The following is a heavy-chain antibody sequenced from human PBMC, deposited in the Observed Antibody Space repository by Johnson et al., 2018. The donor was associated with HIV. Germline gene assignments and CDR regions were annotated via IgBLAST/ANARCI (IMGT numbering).Heavy chain of an antibody. V-gene: IGHV3-30*19. CDR1: GFTFSSYA. CDR2: ISFDGGAI. CDR3: ARVRGAFDI. J-gene: IGHJ3*02. Sequence: QVQLVESGGGVVQPGRSLRLSCAASGFTFSSYAMHWVRQAPGKGLEWVAVISFDGGAIYYADSVEGRFTISRDNSRDTLSLQMNSLRGADTVVSHCARVRGAFDIWGQGTMVSVSS.